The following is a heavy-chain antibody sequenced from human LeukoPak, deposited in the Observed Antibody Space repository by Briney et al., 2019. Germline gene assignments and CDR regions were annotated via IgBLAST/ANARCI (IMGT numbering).Heavy chain of an antibody. CDR2: ISSSSSMI. V-gene: IGHV3-48*01. J-gene: IGHJ4*02. CDR3: ARDCPNPNIAAAGTVPVLDY. CDR1: GFTFSSYS. D-gene: IGHD6-13*01. Sequence: PGGSLRLSCAASGFTFSSYSMNWVRQAPGKGLEWLSYISSSSSMIYYADSVEGRFTISRDNSKNTLYLQMNSLRAEDTAVYYCARDCPNPNIAAAGTVPVLDYWGQGTLVTVSS.